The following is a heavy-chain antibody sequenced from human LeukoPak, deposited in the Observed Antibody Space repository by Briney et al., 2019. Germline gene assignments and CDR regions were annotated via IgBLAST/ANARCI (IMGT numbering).Heavy chain of an antibody. CDR3: ARFVGHYYGSSEFQTDY. D-gene: IGHD3-22*01. CDR2: ISAYNGNT. J-gene: IGHJ4*02. V-gene: IGHV1-18*01. CDR1: GYTFTSYG. Sequence: ASVKVSCKASGYTFTSYGISWVRQAPGQGLEWMGWISAYNGNTNYAQKLQGRVTMTTDTSTSTAYMELRSLRSDDTAVYYCARFVGHYYGSSEFQTDYWGQGTLVTVSS.